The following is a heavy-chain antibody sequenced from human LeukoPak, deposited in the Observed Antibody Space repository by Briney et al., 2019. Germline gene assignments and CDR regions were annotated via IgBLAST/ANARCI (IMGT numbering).Heavy chain of an antibody. J-gene: IGHJ4*02. V-gene: IGHV3-23*01. Sequence: GGSLRLSCAASGFTFRTYAMSWVRQAPGKGLEWVSSISGSGGSTYYADSMKGRFTISRDNAKNTLYLQMSSLRAEDTAVYYCAKGAYYDISTGASDYWGQGTLVTVSS. CDR1: GFTFRTYA. CDR2: ISGSGGST. CDR3: AKGAYYDISTGASDY. D-gene: IGHD3-9*01.